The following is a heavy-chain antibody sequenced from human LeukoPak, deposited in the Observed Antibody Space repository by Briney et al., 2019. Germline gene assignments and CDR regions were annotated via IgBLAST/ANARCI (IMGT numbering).Heavy chain of an antibody. CDR3: AKGFRTTMVRGVIITPYYFDY. V-gene: IGHV3-23*01. CDR2: ISGDGDHT. J-gene: IGHJ4*02. CDR1: GFTFSDYI. D-gene: IGHD3-10*01. Sequence: GGSLRLSCVASGFTFSDYIMCWVRQAPGKGLEWVSGISGDGDHTYYADSVKGRFTISRDNSKNTLSLQMSGLRAEDTAIYYCAKGFRTTMVRGVIITPYYFDYWGQGTLVTVSS.